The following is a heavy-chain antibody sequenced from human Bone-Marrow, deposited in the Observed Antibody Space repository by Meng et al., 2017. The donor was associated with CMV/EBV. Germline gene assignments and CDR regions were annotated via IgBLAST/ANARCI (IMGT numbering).Heavy chain of an antibody. D-gene: IGHD2-2*01. CDR2: IYSGGST. CDR3: ARDGPNCSSNSCYFDY. Sequence: GGSLRLSCAASGFTVSSNYMSWVRQAPGKGLEWVSVIYSGGSTYYADSVKGRFTISRDNSKNTLYLQMNSLRAEDTAVYYCARDGPNCSSNSCYFDYWGQGTLVTVSS. CDR1: GFTVSSNY. J-gene: IGHJ4*02. V-gene: IGHV3-53*01.